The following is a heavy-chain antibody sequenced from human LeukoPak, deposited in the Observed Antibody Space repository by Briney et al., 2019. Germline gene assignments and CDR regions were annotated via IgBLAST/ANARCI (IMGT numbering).Heavy chain of an antibody. CDR1: GGTFSSYA. D-gene: IGHD6-13*01. J-gene: IGHJ4*02. V-gene: IGHV1-69*13. CDR3: ARAGIAAAGTLDY. Sequence: GASVKVSCKASGGTFSSYAISWVRQAPGQGLEWMGGIIPIFGTANYALKFQGRVTITADESTSTAYMELSSLRSEDTAVYYCARAGIAAAGTLDYWGQGTLVTVSS. CDR2: IIPIFGTA.